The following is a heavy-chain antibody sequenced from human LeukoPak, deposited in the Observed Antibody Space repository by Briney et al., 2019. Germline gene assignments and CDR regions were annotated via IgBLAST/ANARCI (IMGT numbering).Heavy chain of an antibody. CDR1: GGSISSYY. V-gene: IGHV4-30-4*08. Sequence: PSETLSLTCTVSGGSISSYYWSWLRQPPGKGLEWIGYIYYSGSTYYNPSLKSRVTISVDTSKDQFSLKLSSVTAADTAVYYCARGTTLIRGGDYWGQGTLVTVSS. CDR3: ARGTTLIRGGDY. CDR2: IYYSGST. D-gene: IGHD3-10*01. J-gene: IGHJ4*02.